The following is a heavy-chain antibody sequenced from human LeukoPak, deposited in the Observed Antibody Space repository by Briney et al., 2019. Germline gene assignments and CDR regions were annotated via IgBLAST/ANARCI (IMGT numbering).Heavy chain of an antibody. V-gene: IGHV3-7*02. J-gene: IGHJ6*01. Sequence: PGGSLRLSCVATGFTFSDYWMSWVRPAPGKGLEWVSDIKEDGSEKYYVDSVKGRFTISRDNAKNSLYLQMNSLRVEDTAVYYCVCHVVLSVGYHYGLGVWGQGTTVTVSS. CDR3: VCHVVLSVGYHYGLGV. CDR1: GFTFSDYW. D-gene: IGHD2-21*01. CDR2: IKEDGSEK.